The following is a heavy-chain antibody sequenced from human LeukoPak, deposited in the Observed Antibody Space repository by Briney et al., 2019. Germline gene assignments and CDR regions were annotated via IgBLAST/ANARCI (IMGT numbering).Heavy chain of an antibody. V-gene: IGHV3-53*01. J-gene: IGHJ5*02. CDR1: GFTVSSNY. D-gene: IGHD3-16*02. Sequence: PGGSLRLSCAASGFTVSSNYTSWVRQAPGKGLEWVSVIYSGGSTYYADSVKGRFTISRDNSKNTLYLQMNSLRAEDTAVYYCARENMITFGGVIAQNWFDPWGQGTLVTVSS. CDR3: ARENMITFGGVIAQNWFDP. CDR2: IYSGGST.